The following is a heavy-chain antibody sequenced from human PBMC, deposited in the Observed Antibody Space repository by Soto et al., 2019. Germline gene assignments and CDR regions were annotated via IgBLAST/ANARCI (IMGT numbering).Heavy chain of an antibody. CDR1: GFTFSSYA. CDR2: ISYDGSNK. CDR3: AKDGHRQPHPSLIYYFDY. D-gene: IGHD3-16*01. Sequence: GGSLRLSCAASGFTFSSYAMHWVRQAPGKGLEWVAVISYDGSNKYYADSVKGRFTISRDNSKNTLYLQMNSLRAEDTAVYYCAKDGHRQPHPSLIYYFDYWGQGTLVTVSS. J-gene: IGHJ4*02. V-gene: IGHV3-30-3*01.